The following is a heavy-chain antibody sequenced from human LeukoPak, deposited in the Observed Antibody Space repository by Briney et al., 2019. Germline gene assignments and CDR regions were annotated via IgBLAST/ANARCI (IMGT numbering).Heavy chain of an antibody. CDR2: IYTSGST. CDR3: ARDKSVGIVAAIEADYYCYDMDV. J-gene: IGHJ6*02. CDR1: GGSISSYY. Sequence: SETLSLTCTVSGGSISSYYWSWIRQPAGKGLEWIGRIYTSGSTNYNPSLKSRVTMSVDTSKNQFSLKLSSVTAADTAVYYCARDKSVGIVAAIEADYYCYDMDVWGQGTTVTVSS. D-gene: IGHD5-12*01. V-gene: IGHV4-4*07.